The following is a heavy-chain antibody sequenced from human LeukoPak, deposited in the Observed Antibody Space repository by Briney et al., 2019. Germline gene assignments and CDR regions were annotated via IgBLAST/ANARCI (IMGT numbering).Heavy chain of an antibody. CDR2: IGYGGDT. V-gene: IGHV3-64*01. Sequence: GGSLRLSRAASGFTFSSYAMSWIRQAPGKGLEYVSAIGYGGDTYYANSVKGRFTISRDNSKNTLYLQMGSLRPEDMAVYYCARVGGSGSFDSWGQGTLVTVSS. D-gene: IGHD6-19*01. CDR1: GFTFSSYA. J-gene: IGHJ4*02. CDR3: ARVGGSGSFDS.